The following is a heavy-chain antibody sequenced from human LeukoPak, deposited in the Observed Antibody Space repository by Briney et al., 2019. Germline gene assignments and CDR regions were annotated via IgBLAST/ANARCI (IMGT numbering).Heavy chain of an antibody. CDR3: AREGNYDFWSGSYYYGMDV. J-gene: IGHJ6*01. CDR1: GYTFTSYD. D-gene: IGHD3-3*01. CDR2: ISAYNGNT. V-gene: IGHV1-18*01. Sequence: ASVKVSCKASGYTFTSYDINWVRQATGQGLEWMGWISAYNGNTNYAQKLQGRVTMTTDTSTSTAYMELRSLRSDDTAVYYCAREGNYDFWSGSYYYGMDVWGQGTTVTVSS.